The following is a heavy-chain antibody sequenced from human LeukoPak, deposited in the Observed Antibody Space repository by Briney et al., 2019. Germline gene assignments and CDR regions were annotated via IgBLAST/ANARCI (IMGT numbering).Heavy chain of an antibody. CDR3: ARDIGGYSSGRRGH. D-gene: IGHD6-19*01. Sequence: ASVKVSCKASGYTFTGYYMHWVRQAPGQGLEWMGRINPNSGGTNYAQKFQGRVTMTRDTSVSTAYMELSRLRSDDTAVYHCARDIGGYSSGRRGHWGQGTLVTVSS. J-gene: IGHJ4*02. V-gene: IGHV1-2*06. CDR2: INPNSGGT. CDR1: GYTFTGYY.